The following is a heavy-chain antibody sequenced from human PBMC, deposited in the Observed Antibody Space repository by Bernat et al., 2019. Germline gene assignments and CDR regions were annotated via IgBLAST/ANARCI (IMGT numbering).Heavy chain of an antibody. Sequence: QLQLQESGPGLVKPSETLSLTSTVSGGSVNSSSYYWGWIRQPPGEGLEWIGIIYYSGRTYYNPSLKSRVTISIDTSRNQFSLKLSSVTAADTAVYYCARHEDRGSYSFWYFDLWGRGTLVTVSS. D-gene: IGHD1-26*01. CDR1: GGSVNSSSYY. CDR2: IYYSGRT. V-gene: IGHV4-39*01. J-gene: IGHJ2*01. CDR3: ARHEDRGSYSFWYFDL.